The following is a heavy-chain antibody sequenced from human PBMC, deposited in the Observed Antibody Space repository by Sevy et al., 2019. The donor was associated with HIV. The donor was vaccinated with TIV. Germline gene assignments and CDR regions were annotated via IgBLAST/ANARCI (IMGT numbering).Heavy chain of an antibody. Sequence: GGSLRLSCAASGFTFSRYGMHWVRQPPDKGLEWVAVIWSDGSNEDYADSVKGRFTISRDNFKNTLYLQVSSLRAEDTALYYCATDAGAAAFDIWGLGTMVTVSS. CDR3: ATDAGAAAFDI. CDR2: IWSDGSNE. J-gene: IGHJ3*02. D-gene: IGHD2-15*01. V-gene: IGHV3-33*01. CDR1: GFTFSRYG.